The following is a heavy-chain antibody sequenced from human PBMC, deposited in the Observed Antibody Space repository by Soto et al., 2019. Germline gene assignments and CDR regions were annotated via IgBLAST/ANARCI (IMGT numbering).Heavy chain of an antibody. D-gene: IGHD3-10*01. CDR3: IRASFGVGMDL. CDR1: GFTYRSYA. CDR2: LGGAGAR. J-gene: IGHJ6*02. V-gene: IGHV3-13*01. Sequence: GRSLRLSCAAFGFTYRSYAMHWVRQVAGKGLEWVSSLGGAGAREYADSVKGRFIISRDNANNLYLQMDRLRAGDTAIYYCIRASFGVGMDLWGQGTPVTVSS.